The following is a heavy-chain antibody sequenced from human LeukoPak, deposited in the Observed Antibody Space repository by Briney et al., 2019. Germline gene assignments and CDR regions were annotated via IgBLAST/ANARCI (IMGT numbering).Heavy chain of an antibody. V-gene: IGHV3-74*01. CDR2: INSDGSST. CDR3: ARKYYYDSSGSDAFDI. Sequence: PGGSLRLSYAASGFTFSSYSMNWVRQASGQGLVWVSRINSDGSSTSYADSVKGRFTISRDNSKNTLYLQMNSLRAEDTAVYYCARKYYYDSSGSDAFDIWGQGTMVTVSS. D-gene: IGHD3-22*01. J-gene: IGHJ3*02. CDR1: GFTFSSYS.